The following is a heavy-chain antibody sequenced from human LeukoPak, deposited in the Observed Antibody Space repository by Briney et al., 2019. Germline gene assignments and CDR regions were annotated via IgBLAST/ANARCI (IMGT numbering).Heavy chain of an antibody. CDR3: ARDHGSGSYFFDY. Sequence: PSETLSLTCIISGASISSSAYYWGWIRQPPGKGLEWIGTIYYSGNTYYNPSLQSRVTISVDTSKNQFSLKLSSVTAADTAVYYCARDHGSGSYFFDYWGQGTLVTVSS. CDR1: GASISSSAYY. D-gene: IGHD3-10*01. CDR2: IYYSGNT. V-gene: IGHV4-39*07. J-gene: IGHJ4*02.